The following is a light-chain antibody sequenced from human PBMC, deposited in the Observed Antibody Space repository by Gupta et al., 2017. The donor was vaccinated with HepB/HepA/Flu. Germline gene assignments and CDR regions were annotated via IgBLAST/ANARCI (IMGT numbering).Light chain of an antibody. CDR1: QSVSSY. CDR3: QQFSNWPPT. Sequence: EIVLTHSPAPLSLSTGERATLPCSASQSVSSYLAWYQQKPGQAPRVLIYDASNRATDIPARFSGSGSGTDFTLTISSLEPEDFAVYYCQQFSNWPPTFGGGIKLEIK. CDR2: DAS. V-gene: IGKV3-11*01. J-gene: IGKJ4*01.